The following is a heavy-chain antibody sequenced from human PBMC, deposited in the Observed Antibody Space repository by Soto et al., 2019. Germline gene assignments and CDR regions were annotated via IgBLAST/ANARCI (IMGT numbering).Heavy chain of an antibody. V-gene: IGHV3-30*18. Sequence: GGSLRLSCAASGFTFSSYGMHWVRQAPGKGLEWVAVISYDGSNKYYADSVKGRFTISRDNSKNTLYLQMNSLRAEDTAVYYCAKDSGVGYTPHYYGMDVWGQGTTVTVSS. CDR3: AKDSGVGYTPHYYGMDV. J-gene: IGHJ6*02. CDR2: ISYDGSNK. CDR1: GFTFSSYG. D-gene: IGHD5-12*01.